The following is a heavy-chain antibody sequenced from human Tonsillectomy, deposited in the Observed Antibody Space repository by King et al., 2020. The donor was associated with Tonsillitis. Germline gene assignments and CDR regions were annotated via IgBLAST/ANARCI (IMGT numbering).Heavy chain of an antibody. CDR3: AGDNYYGDYRIFDY. V-gene: IGHV3-33*01. CDR1: GFMFSNYG. Sequence: VQLVESGGGVVQPGTSLRLSCAASGFMFSNYGMHWVRQAPGKGLEWVAVIWYDGNEKYYADSVKGRFTISRDNSKNTLYLQVASLRVEDTAVYYCAGDNYYGDYRIFDYWGQGTLVTVSS. J-gene: IGHJ4*02. CDR2: IWYDGNEK. D-gene: IGHD4-17*01.